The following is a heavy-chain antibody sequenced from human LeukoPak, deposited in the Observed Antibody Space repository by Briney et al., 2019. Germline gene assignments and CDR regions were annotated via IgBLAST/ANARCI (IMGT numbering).Heavy chain of an antibody. J-gene: IGHJ3*02. V-gene: IGHV3-7*01. D-gene: IGHD3-16*01. CDR1: GFTFSSYW. CDR3: AKQGGGPGAFDI. CDR2: IKQDEGEK. Sequence: GGSLRLSCAASGFTFSSYWMTWVRQAPGKGLEWVANIKQDEGEKYYVDSVKGRFTISRDNAKNSLYLQMNNLRAEDTAVYYCAKQGGGPGAFDIWGQGTMVTVSS.